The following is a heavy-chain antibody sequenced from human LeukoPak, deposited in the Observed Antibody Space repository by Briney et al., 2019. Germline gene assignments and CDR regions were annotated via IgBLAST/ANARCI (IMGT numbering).Heavy chain of an antibody. V-gene: IGHV3-30*02. D-gene: IGHD5-24*01. CDR3: AKDPGGMATIEGHFDY. CDR2: IRYDGSNK. Sequence: GGSLRLSCAASGFTFSSYGMHWVRQVPGKGLEWVAFIRYDGSNKYYADSVKGRFTISRDNSKNTLYLQMNSLRAEDTAVYYCAKDPGGMATIEGHFDYWGQGTLVTVSS. J-gene: IGHJ4*02. CDR1: GFTFSSYG.